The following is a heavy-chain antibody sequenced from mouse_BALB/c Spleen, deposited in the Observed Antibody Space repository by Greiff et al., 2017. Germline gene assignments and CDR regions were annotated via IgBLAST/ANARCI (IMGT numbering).Heavy chain of an antibody. Sequence: QVQLKESGPGLVAPSQSLSITCTVSGFSLTSYGVHWVRQPPGKGLEWLGVIWAGGSTNYNSALMSRLSISKDNSKSQVFLKMNSLQTDDTAMYYCARDLGNYVSFFDYWGQGTTLTVSS. CDR2: IWAGGST. J-gene: IGHJ2*01. D-gene: IGHD2-1*01. CDR1: GFSLTSYG. CDR3: ARDLGNYVSFFDY. V-gene: IGHV2-9*02.